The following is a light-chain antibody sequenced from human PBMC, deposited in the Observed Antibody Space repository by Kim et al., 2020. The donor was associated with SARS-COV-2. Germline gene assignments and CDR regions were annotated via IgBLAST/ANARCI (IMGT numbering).Light chain of an antibody. CDR2: RNN. V-gene: IGLV3-9*01. CDR1: NIGGKH. J-gene: IGLJ2*01. Sequence: SYELTQPLSVSVALGQTAKISCGGNNIGGKHVHWYQQRPGQAPVTVIFRNNNLPSGIPERFHGSNSGNAATLSIRRVEVGDELIYFCQVWESNTVIFGGGAKLTVL. CDR3: QVWESNTVI.